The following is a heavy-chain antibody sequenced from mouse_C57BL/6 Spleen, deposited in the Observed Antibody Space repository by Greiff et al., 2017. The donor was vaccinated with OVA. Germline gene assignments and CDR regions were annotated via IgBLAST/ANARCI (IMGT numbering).Heavy chain of an antibody. CDR3: ARGGYGSIYD. CDR1: GYAFSSSW. J-gene: IGHJ2*01. Sequence: VQLQQSGPELVKPGASVKISCKASGYAFSSSWMNWVKQRPGKGLEWIGRIYPGDGDTNYNGKFKGKATLTADKSSSTAYMQLSSLTSEDSAVYFCARGGYGSIYDWGQGTTLTVSS. CDR2: IYPGDGDT. D-gene: IGHD1-1*01. V-gene: IGHV1-82*01.